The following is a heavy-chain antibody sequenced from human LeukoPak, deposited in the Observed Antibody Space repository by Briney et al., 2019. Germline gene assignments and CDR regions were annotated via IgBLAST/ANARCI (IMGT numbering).Heavy chain of an antibody. CDR2: IYYSGSS. Sequence: SETLSLTCTVSGDSINSYYWSWIRQPPGKGLEWIGYIYYSGSSNYNPSLKSRVTMSVDTSKNQFSLRLSSVTAADTAVYYCARTTEGGYTYNYFYYYYMDVWGKGTTVTISS. CDR3: ARTTEGGYTYNYFYYYYMDV. D-gene: IGHD5-18*01. CDR1: GDSINSYY. J-gene: IGHJ6*03. V-gene: IGHV4-59*01.